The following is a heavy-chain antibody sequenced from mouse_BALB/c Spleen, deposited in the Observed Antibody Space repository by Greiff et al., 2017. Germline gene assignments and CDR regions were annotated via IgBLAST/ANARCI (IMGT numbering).Heavy chain of an antibody. J-gene: IGHJ4*01. CDR2: INPSTGYT. CDR3: ARLIPITTGSSYAMDD. CDR1: GYTFTSYW. D-gene: IGHD1-2*01. V-gene: IGHV1-7*01. Sequence: QVQLQQSGPELVKPGASVKMSCKASGYTFTSYWMHWVKQRPGQGLEWIGYINPSTGYTEYNQKFKDKATLTADKSSSTAYMQLSSLTSEDSAVYYCARLIPITTGSSYAMDDWGQGTSVTVSS.